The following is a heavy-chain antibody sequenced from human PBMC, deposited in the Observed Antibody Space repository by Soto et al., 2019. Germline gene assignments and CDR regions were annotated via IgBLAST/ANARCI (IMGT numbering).Heavy chain of an antibody. D-gene: IGHD2-2*01. V-gene: IGHV1-2*02. CDR3: ASDRGYCRSNGCWNFDH. CDR1: GYTFTGYY. Sequence: GASVKVSCKAAGYTFTGYYMHWVRQAPGQGLEWMGWIDPKSGGTNYAQKFQGRVTMTRDTSISTAYMELSRLRSDDTAVYYCASDRGYCRSNGCWNFDHWGHGTLVTVSS. J-gene: IGHJ4*01. CDR2: IDPKSGGT.